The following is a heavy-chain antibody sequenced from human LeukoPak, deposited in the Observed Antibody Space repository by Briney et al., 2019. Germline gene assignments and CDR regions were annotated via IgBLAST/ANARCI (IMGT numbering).Heavy chain of an antibody. Sequence: GRSLRLSCAASGFTFSSYWMHWVRQAPGKGLVWVSRINSDGSSTSYADSVKGRFTISRDNAKNTLYLQMNSLRAEDTAVYYCARDDSFGIFLPPWGQGTLVTVSS. V-gene: IGHV3-74*01. CDR1: GFTFSSYW. CDR3: ARDDSFGIFLPP. D-gene: IGHD2-15*01. CDR2: INSDGSST. J-gene: IGHJ5*02.